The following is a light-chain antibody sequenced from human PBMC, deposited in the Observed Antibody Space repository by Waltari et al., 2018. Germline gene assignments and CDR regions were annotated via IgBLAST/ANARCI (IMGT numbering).Light chain of an antibody. CDR1: ISDIGKYNL. J-gene: IGLJ3*02. CDR2: DVN. Sequence: QPALIQTAAVSGSPGQSITISCSGTISDIGKYNLVSWYQQHPGKAPTLIIYDVNKRPSGVSNRFSGSKSGNTAFLTISGLQTADEADYYCCSYAGSAISVFGGGTKLTVL. V-gene: IGLV2-23*02. CDR3: CSYAGSAISV.